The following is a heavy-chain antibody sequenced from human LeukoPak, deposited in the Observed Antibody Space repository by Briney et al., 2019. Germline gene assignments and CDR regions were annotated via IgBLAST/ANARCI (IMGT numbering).Heavy chain of an antibody. J-gene: IGHJ2*01. CDR2: IYSGGST. CDR1: GGSVSFGSYY. D-gene: IGHD1-26*01. CDR3: ARGRWELLRNWYFDL. Sequence: PSETLSLTCTVSGGSVSFGSYYWSWVRQPGGKGLEWIGRIYSGGSTNYNPSLKSRVTISVDTSKNQFSLKLSSVTAADTAVYYCARGRWELLRNWYFDLWGRGTLVTVSS. V-gene: IGHV4-61*02.